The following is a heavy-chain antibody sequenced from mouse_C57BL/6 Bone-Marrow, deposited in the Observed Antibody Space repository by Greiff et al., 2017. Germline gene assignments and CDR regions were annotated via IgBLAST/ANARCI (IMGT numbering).Heavy chain of an antibody. CDR2: ISSGGSYT. V-gene: IGHV5-6*01. CDR1: GFTFSSYG. CDR3: ARRGYYYAMDY. Sequence: EVHLVESGGDLVKPGGSLKLSCAASGFTFSSYGMSWVRQTPDKRLEWVATISSGGSYTYYPDSVKGRFTISRDNAKNTLYLQMSSRKSEDTAMYYCARRGYYYAMDYWGQGTSVTVSS. J-gene: IGHJ4*01.